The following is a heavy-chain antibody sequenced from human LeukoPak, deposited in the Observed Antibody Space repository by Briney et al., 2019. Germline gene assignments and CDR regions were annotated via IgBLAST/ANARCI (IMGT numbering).Heavy chain of an antibody. CDR2: INHSGGT. CDR3: ASRGYCSGGSCYYFDY. V-gene: IGHV4-34*01. CDR1: GGSFSGYY. D-gene: IGHD2-15*01. J-gene: IGHJ4*02. Sequence: SETLSLTCAVYGGSFSGYYWSWIRQPPGKGLEWIGEINHSGGTNYNPSLKSRVTISVDTSKNQFSLKLSSVTAADTAVYYCASRGYCSGGSCYYFDYWGQGTLVTVSS.